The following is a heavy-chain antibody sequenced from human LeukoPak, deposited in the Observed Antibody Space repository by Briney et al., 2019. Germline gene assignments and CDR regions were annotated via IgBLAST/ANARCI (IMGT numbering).Heavy chain of an antibody. CDR3: ARDMRSYYDSSGYSDY. CDR1: GGSISSHY. D-gene: IGHD3-22*01. Sequence: ASETLSLTCTVSGGSISSHYWSWIRQPPGKGLEWIGYIYYSGSTNYNPSLKSRVTISVDTSKNQFSLKLSSVTAADTAVYYCARDMRSYYDSSGYSDYWGQGTLVTVSS. CDR2: IYYSGST. V-gene: IGHV4-59*11. J-gene: IGHJ4*02.